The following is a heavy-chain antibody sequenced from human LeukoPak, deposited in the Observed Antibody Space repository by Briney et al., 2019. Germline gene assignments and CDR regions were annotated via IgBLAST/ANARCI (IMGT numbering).Heavy chain of an antibody. D-gene: IGHD4-11*01. CDR1: GGSFSGYY. CDR3: ARVSMTTDY. J-gene: IGHJ4*02. V-gene: IGHV4-34*01. Sequence: PSETLSLTCAVYGGSFSGYYWCWIRQPPGKGLEWIGEINHSGSTNYNPSLKSRVTISVDTSKNQFSLKLSSVTAADTAVYYCARVSMTTDYWGQGTLVTVSS. CDR2: INHSGST.